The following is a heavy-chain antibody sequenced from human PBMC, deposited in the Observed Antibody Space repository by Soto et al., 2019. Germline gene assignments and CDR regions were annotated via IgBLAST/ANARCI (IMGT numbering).Heavy chain of an antibody. V-gene: IGHV4-4*02. CDR3: ARVTAAAGTRQRFYYGMDV. D-gene: IGHD6-13*01. CDR2: IYHSGST. Sequence: SETLSLTCAVSGGSISSSNWWSWVRQPPGKGLEWIGEIYHSGSTNYNPSLKSRVTISVDKSKNQFSLKLSSVTAADTAVYYCARVTAAAGTRQRFYYGMDVWGQGTTVTVSS. CDR1: GGSISSSNW. J-gene: IGHJ6*02.